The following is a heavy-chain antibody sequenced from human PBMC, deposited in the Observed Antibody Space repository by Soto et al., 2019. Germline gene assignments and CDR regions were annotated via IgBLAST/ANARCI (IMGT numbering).Heavy chain of an antibody. J-gene: IGHJ4*02. D-gene: IGHD3-9*01. V-gene: IGHV3-53*01. Sequence: SLRLSCAASGFSVTSNYMTWVRQAPGKGLECVSVIYAGGNTYYPDSVKGRFTISSDNSKNTLLLQMNNLRAEDTAVYYCARVTTFYDILTSSYALNYFDYWGQGTRVTVSS. CDR2: IYAGGNT. CDR3: ARVTTFYDILTSSYALNYFDY. CDR1: GFSVTSNY.